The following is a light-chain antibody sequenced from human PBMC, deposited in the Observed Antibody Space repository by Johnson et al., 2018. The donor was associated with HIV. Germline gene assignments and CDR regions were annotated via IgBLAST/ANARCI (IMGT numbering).Light chain of an antibody. V-gene: IGLV1-51*02. Sequence: HSVLTQPPSVSAAPGQKVAISCSGSSSNIGNNYVSWYQQLPRTAPKLLIYENNKRPSGIPDRFSGSKSGTSATLGITGLQTGDEADYYCGTWDSSLSTSVFGTGTKVTVL. J-gene: IGLJ1*01. CDR3: GTWDSSLSTSV. CDR1: SSNIGNNY. CDR2: ENN.